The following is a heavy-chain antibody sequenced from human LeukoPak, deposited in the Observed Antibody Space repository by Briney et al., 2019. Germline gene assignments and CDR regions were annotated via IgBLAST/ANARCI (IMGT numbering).Heavy chain of an antibody. V-gene: IGHV4-59*12. D-gene: IGHD5-12*01. CDR3: ARLPRYGGYDHFDY. CDR2: IYYRGTN. CDR1: GDSPDSYY. J-gene: IGHJ4*02. Sequence: NPSETLSLTCTVSGDSPDSYYWSWIRQPPGKGLEWIGYIYYRGTNSYNPFLKSRVTISVDTSKNQFSLKLNSVTAAHTAVYYCARLPRYGGYDHFDYWGQGILVIVSS.